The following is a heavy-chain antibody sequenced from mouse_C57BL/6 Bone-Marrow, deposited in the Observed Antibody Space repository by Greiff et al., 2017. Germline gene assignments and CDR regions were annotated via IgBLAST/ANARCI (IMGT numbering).Heavy chain of an antibody. CDR1: GFNIKDYY. CDR3: AELGEAFD. V-gene: IGHV14-2*01. Sequence: EVQLQQSGAELVKPGASVKLSCTASGFNIKDYYMHWVKQRTEQGLEWIGRIDPEDGETKYAPKFPGKATITADKSSNTAYLQLSSLTSEDTAVYYCAELGEAFDWGQGTTLTVSS. CDR2: IDPEDGET. D-gene: IGHD4-1*01. J-gene: IGHJ2*01.